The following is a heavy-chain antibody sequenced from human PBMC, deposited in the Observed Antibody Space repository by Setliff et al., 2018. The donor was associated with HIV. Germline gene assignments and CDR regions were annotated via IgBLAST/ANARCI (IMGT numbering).Heavy chain of an antibody. D-gene: IGHD6-19*01. CDR2: VYYDGRT. CDR1: GDSIRTGAYY. V-gene: IGHV4-39*07. CDR3: ARGGTVSADFDS. Sequence: PSETLSLTCTGSGDSIRTGAYYWGWIRQPPGKGLAWIGSVYYDGRTFYNPSLKSRLAISVGTSKNQFSLRLNSVTAADTAVYFCARGGTVSADFDSWGQGTLVTVSS. J-gene: IGHJ4*02.